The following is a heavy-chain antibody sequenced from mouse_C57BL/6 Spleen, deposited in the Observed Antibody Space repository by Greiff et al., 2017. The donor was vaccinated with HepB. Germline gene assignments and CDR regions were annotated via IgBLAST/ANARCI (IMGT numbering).Heavy chain of an antibody. D-gene: IGHD3-1*01. J-gene: IGHJ4*01. Sequence: QVQLQQPGAELVKPGASVKLSCKASGYTFTSYWMHWVKQRPGQGLEWIGMINPNSGSTNYNEKFKSKATLTIDKSSSTAYMQLSSLTSEDSAVYYCAREGLLGDYAMDYWGQGTSVTVSS. CDR1: GYTFTSYW. CDR3: AREGLLGDYAMDY. V-gene: IGHV1-64*01. CDR2: INPNSGST.